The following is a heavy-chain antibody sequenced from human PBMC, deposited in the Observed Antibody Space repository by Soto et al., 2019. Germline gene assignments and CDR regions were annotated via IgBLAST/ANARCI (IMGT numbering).Heavy chain of an antibody. CDR1: GGSFISYI. Sequence: SLKVSCKSSGGSFISYIFTWVRHAPGQGLEWMGRSIPIQGRTDYALKFQGRVTITTDRSTSTAYMELRSLRSDDTAVYYGARDEWGRGVIRFDDWGQGTLVSVSS. J-gene: IGHJ4*02. V-gene: IGHV1-69*08. CDR2: SIPIQGRT. D-gene: IGHD3-10*01. CDR3: ARDEWGRGVIRFDD.